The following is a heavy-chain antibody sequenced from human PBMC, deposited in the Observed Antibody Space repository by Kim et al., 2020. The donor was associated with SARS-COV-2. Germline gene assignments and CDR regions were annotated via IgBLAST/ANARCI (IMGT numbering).Heavy chain of an antibody. V-gene: IGHV4-31*03. D-gene: IGHD1-20*01. CDR3: ALRYNNGPHY. Sequence: SETLSLTCTVSGGSITNDGYYWTWIRQHPGKGLEWIGYIYYTGSTYYNPSLKSRVTISVDTSKNQFSLNLSSVTAADTAVYYCALRYNNGPHYWGQGTLVTVSS. CDR1: GGSITNDGYY. CDR2: IYYTGST. J-gene: IGHJ4*02.